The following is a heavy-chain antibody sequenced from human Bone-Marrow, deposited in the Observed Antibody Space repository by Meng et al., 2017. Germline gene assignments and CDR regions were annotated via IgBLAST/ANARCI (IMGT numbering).Heavy chain of an antibody. Sequence: GESLKISCAASGFTFSSYWMSWVRQAPGKGLEWVANIEQDGSEKYYVDSVKGRFTISRDNAKNSLYLQMNSLRAEDTAVYYCARAPVLRFLEWLYSGGMDVWGQGTTVTVSS. CDR3: ARAPVLRFLEWLYSGGMDV. CDR2: IEQDGSEK. J-gene: IGHJ6*02. V-gene: IGHV3-7*01. D-gene: IGHD3-3*01. CDR1: GFTFSSYW.